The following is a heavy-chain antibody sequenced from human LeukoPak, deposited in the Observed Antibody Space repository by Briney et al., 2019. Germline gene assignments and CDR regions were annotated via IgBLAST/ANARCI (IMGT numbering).Heavy chain of an antibody. CDR1: GFTFSSHW. CDR2: IKDDETEK. D-gene: IGHD3-22*01. Sequence: GGSLRLSCAASGFTFSSHWMSWVRQAPGKGLEWVASIKDDETEKYYVDSVKGRFTISRDNAKNSMYLQMNSLRDEDSAVYYCARFKLDYFDGNRYYYLSFDCWGQGTLVTVSS. V-gene: IGHV3-7*01. CDR3: ARFKLDYFDGNRYYYLSFDC. J-gene: IGHJ4*02.